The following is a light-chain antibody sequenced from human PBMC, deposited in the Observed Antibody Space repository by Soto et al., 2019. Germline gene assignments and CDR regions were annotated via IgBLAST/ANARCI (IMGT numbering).Light chain of an antibody. J-gene: IGKJ3*01. CDR1: QSVSSSY. Sequence: EIVLTQSPGTLSLSPGESATLSCRASQSVSSSYLAWYQQKPGQAPRLLISAAYSRASGIPGRFSGSGSGTDFTLTLRRLETEDFAVYDCQHSGGPFTFGPRTKVDIK. CDR3: QHSGGPFT. V-gene: IGKV3-20*01. CDR2: AAY.